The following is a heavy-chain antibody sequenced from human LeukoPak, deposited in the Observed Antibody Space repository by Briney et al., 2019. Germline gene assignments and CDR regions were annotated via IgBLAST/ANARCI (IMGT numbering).Heavy chain of an antibody. CDR2: ISAYNGNT. V-gene: IGHV1-18*01. D-gene: IGHD2-2*01. Sequence: ASVKVSCKASGYTFTSYGISWVRQAPGQGLEWMGWISAYNGNTNYAQKLQGRVTMTTDTSTSTAYMELRSLRSDDTAVYYCGRVSDILVVPAATHSDYRGQGTLGTVSS. J-gene: IGHJ4*02. CDR3: GRVSDILVVPAATHSDY. CDR1: GYTFTSYG.